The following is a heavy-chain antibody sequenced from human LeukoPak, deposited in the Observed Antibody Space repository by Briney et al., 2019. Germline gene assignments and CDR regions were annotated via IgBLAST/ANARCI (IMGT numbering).Heavy chain of an antibody. Sequence: ASVKVSCKASGYTFTGYYMHWVRQAPGQGLEWMGRINPNSGGTNYAQKFQGRVTMTRDTSISTAYMELSRLRSDDPAVYYCARGARRITMIVVVTLGYWGQGTLVTVSS. CDR1: GYTFTGYY. D-gene: IGHD3-22*01. J-gene: IGHJ4*02. CDR2: INPNSGGT. CDR3: ARGARRITMIVVVTLGY. V-gene: IGHV1-2*06.